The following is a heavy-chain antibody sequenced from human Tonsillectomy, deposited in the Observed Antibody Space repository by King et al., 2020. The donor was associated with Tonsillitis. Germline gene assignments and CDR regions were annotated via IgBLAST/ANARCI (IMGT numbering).Heavy chain of an antibody. V-gene: IGHV1-69*12. CDR1: GGTFSSYA. J-gene: IGHJ3*02. CDR2: IIPIFGTA. Sequence: QLVQSGAEVKKPGSSVKVSCKASGGTFSSYAISWVRQAPGQGLEWMGGIIPIFGTANYAQKFQGRVTITADESTSTAYMELSSLRAEDTAGYYCARPRVVISWGIDAFDIWGQGTMVTVSS. CDR3: ARPRVVISWGIDAFDI. D-gene: IGHD2-21*01.